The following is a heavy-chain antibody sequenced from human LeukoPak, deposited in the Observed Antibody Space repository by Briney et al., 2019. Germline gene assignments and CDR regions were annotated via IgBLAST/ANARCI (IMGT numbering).Heavy chain of an antibody. CDR3: AKGPPRYSYGYIDY. CDR2: IYSGGDT. CDR1: GFTVRSNS. Sequence: PGGSLRLSCAATGFTVRSNSVTWVRQAPGKGLEWISLIYSGGDTYYADSVKGRFTISRDNSKNTLYLQMNSLRAEDTAVYYCAKGPPRYSYGYIDYWGQGTLVTVSS. D-gene: IGHD5-18*01. V-gene: IGHV3-53*01. J-gene: IGHJ4*02.